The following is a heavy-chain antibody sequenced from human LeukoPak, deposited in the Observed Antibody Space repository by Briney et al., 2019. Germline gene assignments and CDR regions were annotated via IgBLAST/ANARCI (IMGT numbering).Heavy chain of an antibody. D-gene: IGHD5-18*01. CDR3: AREIGPIQLHLWGSAFDY. CDR1: GYTFTSYN. V-gene: IGHV1-46*01. CDR2: INPRGGST. Sequence: GASVKVSCKASGYTFTSYNMHWVRQAPGQGLEWMGIINPRGGSTSYAQKFQGRVTMTRDTSTNTVYMDLSSLRSEDTAVCYCAREIGPIQLHLWGSAFDYWGQGTLVTVSS. J-gene: IGHJ4*02.